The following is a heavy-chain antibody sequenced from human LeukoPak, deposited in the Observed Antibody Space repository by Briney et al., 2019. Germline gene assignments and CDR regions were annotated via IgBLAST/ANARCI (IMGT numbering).Heavy chain of an antibody. Sequence: GASVKVSCKASGGTFSSSSISWVRQAPGQGPEWVGRIIPVLAIPNYAKTFQGRVTITADKSTSTAYMELSSLTSEDTAVYYCTYYYDSSGYYPCYWGQGTLVTVSS. V-gene: IGHV1-69*02. CDR1: GGTFSSSS. CDR3: TYYYDSSGYYPCY. D-gene: IGHD3-22*01. CDR2: IIPVLAIP. J-gene: IGHJ4*02.